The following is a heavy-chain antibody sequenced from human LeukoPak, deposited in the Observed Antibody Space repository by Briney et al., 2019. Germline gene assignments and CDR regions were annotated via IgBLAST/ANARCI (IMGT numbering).Heavy chain of an antibody. D-gene: IGHD6-13*01. V-gene: IGHV1-69*13. CDR2: IIPIFGTA. Sequence: SVKVSCKASGGTFSSYAISWVRQAPGQGLEWMGGIIPIFGTANYAQKFQGRVTITADESTSTAYMELSSLRSEDTAVYYCATSGGPIAAGENWFDPWGQGALVTVSS. J-gene: IGHJ5*02. CDR3: ATSGGPIAAGENWFDP. CDR1: GGTFSSYA.